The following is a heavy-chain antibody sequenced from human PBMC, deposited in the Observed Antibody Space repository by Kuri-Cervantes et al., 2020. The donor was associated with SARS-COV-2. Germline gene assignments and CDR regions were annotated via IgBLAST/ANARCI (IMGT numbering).Heavy chain of an antibody. CDR1: GFTFSSYA. V-gene: IGHV3-30-3*02. D-gene: IGHD6-19*01. J-gene: IGHJ4*02. CDR2: ISYDGSNK. CDR3: AKHSGWYSARTGLDY. Sequence: GESLKISCAASGFTFSSYAMHWVRQAPGKGLEWVAVISYDGSNKYYADSVKGRFTISRDNSKNTLYLQMNSLRAEDTAVYYCAKHSGWYSARTGLDYWGQGTLVTVSS.